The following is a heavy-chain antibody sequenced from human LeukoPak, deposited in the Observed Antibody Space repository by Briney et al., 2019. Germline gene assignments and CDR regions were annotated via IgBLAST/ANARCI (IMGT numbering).Heavy chain of an antibody. Sequence: SEALSLTCTVSGGSINSYYWSWIRQPAGKGLEWIGRIYSSGSTNYNPSLKSRVSMSVDTSKNQFSLKLTSVTAADTALYYCARGGKATVVTMWGQGILVTVSS. CDR1: GGSINSYY. CDR2: IYSSGST. D-gene: IGHD4-23*01. CDR3: ARGGKATVVTM. V-gene: IGHV4-4*07. J-gene: IGHJ4*02.